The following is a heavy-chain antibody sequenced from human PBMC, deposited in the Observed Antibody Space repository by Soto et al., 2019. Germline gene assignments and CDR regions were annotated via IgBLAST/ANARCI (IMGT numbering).Heavy chain of an antibody. CDR1: GCTFSSYA. Sequence: SVKVSCKASGCTFSSYAISWVRQAPGQGLEWMGGIIPIFGTANYAQKFQGRVTITADESTSTAYMELSSLRSEDTAVYYCARDHCSGGSCYSPPSYYGMDVWGQGTTVTVSS. CDR2: IIPIFGTA. V-gene: IGHV1-69*13. CDR3: ARDHCSGGSCYSPPSYYGMDV. J-gene: IGHJ6*02. D-gene: IGHD2-15*01.